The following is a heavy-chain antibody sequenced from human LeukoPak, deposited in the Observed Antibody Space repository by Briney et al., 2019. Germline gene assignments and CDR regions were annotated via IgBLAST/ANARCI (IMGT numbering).Heavy chain of an antibody. V-gene: IGHV3-53*01. J-gene: IGHJ4*02. Sequence: GGSLRLSCAASGFTFDDYAMHWVRQAPGKGLEWVSVIYSGGSTYYADSVKGRFTISRDNSKNTLYLQMNSLRAEDTAVYYCARVDKDSSGWYSGYWGQGTLVTVSS. CDR1: GFTFDDYA. CDR3: ARVDKDSSGWYSGY. D-gene: IGHD6-19*01. CDR2: IYSGGST.